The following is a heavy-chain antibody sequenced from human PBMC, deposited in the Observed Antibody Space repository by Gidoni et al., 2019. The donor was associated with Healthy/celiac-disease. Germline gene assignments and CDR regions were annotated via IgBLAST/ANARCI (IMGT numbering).Heavy chain of an antibody. J-gene: IGHJ6*02. Sequence: QVQLVQSGAEVKKPGSSVKVSCKASGGTFSSYAIRWVRQAPGQGLEWVGGIIPIFGTANYAQKFQGRVTITADESTSTAYMELSSLRSEDTAVYYCARGYRKDGYNYFDYYYYYGMDVWGQGTTVTVSS. CDR2: IIPIFGTA. CDR3: ARGYRKDGYNYFDYYYYYGMDV. V-gene: IGHV1-69*12. D-gene: IGHD5-12*01. CDR1: GGTFSSYA.